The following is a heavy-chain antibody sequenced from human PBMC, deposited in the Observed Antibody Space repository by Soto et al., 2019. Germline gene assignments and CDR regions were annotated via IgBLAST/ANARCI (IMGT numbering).Heavy chain of an antibody. CDR3: ARDLNDYGEGY. J-gene: IGHJ4*02. Sequence: QVQLVESGGGVVQPGRSLRLSCAASGFTFSSYAMHWVRQAPGKGLEWVAVISYDGSNKYYADSVKGRFTISRDNSKNTLYLQMNSLRAEDTAVYYCARDLNDYGEGYWGQGTLVTVSS. V-gene: IGHV3-30-3*01. CDR2: ISYDGSNK. D-gene: IGHD4-17*01. CDR1: GFTFSSYA.